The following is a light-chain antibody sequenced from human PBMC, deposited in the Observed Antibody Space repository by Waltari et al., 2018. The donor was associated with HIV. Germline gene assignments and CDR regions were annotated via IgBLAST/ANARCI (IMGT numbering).Light chain of an antibody. V-gene: IGLV1-40*01. Sequence: QSVLTQPPSVSGAPGQRVTISCTGSSSNIGAGYQVHWYQQLPGTAPKLLIYGNSNRPSGVPDRFSGSKSGTSASLAITGLQAEDEADYHCQSYDSSLSGYVFGT. CDR2: GNS. J-gene: IGLJ1*01. CDR1: SSNIGAGYQ. CDR3: QSYDSSLSGYV.